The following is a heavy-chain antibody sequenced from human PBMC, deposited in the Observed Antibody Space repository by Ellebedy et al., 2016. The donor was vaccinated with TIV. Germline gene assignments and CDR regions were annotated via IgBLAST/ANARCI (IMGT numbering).Heavy chain of an antibody. CDR3: AKDSDDCSSTSCYYFDY. CDR2: ISWNSGSI. J-gene: IGHJ4*02. Sequence: GGSLRLSXAASGFTFDDYAMHWVRQAPGKGLEWVSGISWNSGSIGYADSVKGRFTISRDNAKNSLYLQMNSLRAEDTALYYCAKDSDDCSSTSCYYFDYWGQGTLVTVSS. CDR1: GFTFDDYA. D-gene: IGHD2-2*01. V-gene: IGHV3-9*01.